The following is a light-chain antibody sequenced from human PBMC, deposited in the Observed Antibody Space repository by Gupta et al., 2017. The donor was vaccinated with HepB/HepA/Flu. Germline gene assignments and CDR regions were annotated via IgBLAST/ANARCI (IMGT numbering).Light chain of an antibody. CDR1: SSDVGSYNF. CDR3: CSYAGSSTVV. V-gene: IGLV2-23*02. J-gene: IGLJ2*01. CDR2: EVS. Sequence: HSALSPPASVSGSPGQSITISCTGTSSDVGSYNFVSWYQQHPGKAPKLMIYEVSKRPSGFSNRFSGSKSGNTASLTISGLQAEDEADYYCCSYAGSSTVVFGGGTKLTVL.